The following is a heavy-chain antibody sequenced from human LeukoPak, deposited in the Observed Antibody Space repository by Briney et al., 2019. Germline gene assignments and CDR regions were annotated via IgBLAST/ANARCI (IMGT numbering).Heavy chain of an antibody. D-gene: IGHD3-9*01. J-gene: IGHJ4*02. V-gene: IGHV1-69*01. CDR1: GGTFSSYA. CDR3: ARDSPQGDILTGPPGSY. CDR2: IIPIFGTA. Sequence: GASVKVSCKASGGTFSSYAISWVRQAPGQGLEWMGGIIPIFGTANYAQKFQGRVTITADESTSTAYMELSSLRSEDTAVYYCARDSPQGDILTGPPGSYWGQGTLVTVSS.